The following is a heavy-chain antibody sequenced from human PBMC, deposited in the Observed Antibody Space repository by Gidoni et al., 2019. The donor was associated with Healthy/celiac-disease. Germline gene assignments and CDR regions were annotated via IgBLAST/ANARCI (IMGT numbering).Heavy chain of an antibody. D-gene: IGHD3-9*01. CDR2: INHSGST. CDR1: GGSFSGYY. Sequence: QVQLQQWGAGLLKPSETLSLTCAVYGGSFSGYYWSWIRQPPGKGLEWIGEINHSGSTNYNPSLKSRVTISVDTSKNQFSLKLSSVTAADTAVYYCARVKSLRYFDWSGSWFDPWGQGTLVTVSS. V-gene: IGHV4-34*01. CDR3: ARVKSLRYFDWSGSWFDP. J-gene: IGHJ5*02.